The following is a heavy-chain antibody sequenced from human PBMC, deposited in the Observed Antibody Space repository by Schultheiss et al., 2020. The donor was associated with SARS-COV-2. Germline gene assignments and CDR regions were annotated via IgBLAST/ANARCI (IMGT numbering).Heavy chain of an antibody. J-gene: IGHJ6*03. Sequence: SETLSLTCTVSGGSISSYYWSWIRQPAGKGLEWIGYIYYSGSTNYNPSLKSRVTISVDTSKNQFSLKLSSVTAADTAVYYCARDTLTTIFGVVGGYYYYMDVWGKGTTVTVSS. D-gene: IGHD3-3*01. CDR2: IYYSGST. V-gene: IGHV4-59*12. CDR3: ARDTLTTIFGVVGGYYYYMDV. CDR1: GGSISSYY.